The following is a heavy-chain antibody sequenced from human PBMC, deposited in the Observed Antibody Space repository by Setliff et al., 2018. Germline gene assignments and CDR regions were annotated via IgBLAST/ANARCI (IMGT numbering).Heavy chain of an antibody. Sequence: PSETLSLTCTVYGASFSDYYWSWIRQPPGKGLEWIGSIYHSGSSYYNSSLRSRVTISVDTSKNQFSLILRSVTAADTAVYYCARGRMRGSCSGPSCTYDPFDIWGQGTPVTVSS. CDR2: IYHSGSS. CDR3: ARGRMRGSCSGPSCTYDPFDI. V-gene: IGHV4-34*01. CDR1: GASFSDYY. J-gene: IGHJ3*02. D-gene: IGHD2-2*01.